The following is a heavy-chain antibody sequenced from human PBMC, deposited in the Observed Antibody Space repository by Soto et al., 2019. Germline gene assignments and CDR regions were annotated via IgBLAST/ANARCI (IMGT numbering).Heavy chain of an antibody. V-gene: IGHV4-59*01. CDR2: ISYMGTT. CDR3: TRSGGDYVNSGYYWGDYEF. CDR1: GGSITGSY. Sequence: QVELQESGPGLVKPSETLSLTCTVSGGSITGSYWSWIRQPPWKGLEFIGYISYMGTTNYNPSLKSRVTISVDTCKNQFSLKLTSVAASDAAVYYCTRSGGDYVNSGYYWGDYEFWGRGTLVTVSS. J-gene: IGHJ4*02. D-gene: IGHD3-22*01.